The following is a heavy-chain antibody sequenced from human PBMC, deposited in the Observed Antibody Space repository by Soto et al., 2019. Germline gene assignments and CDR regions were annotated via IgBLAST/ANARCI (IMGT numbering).Heavy chain of an antibody. Sequence: ASVKVSCKASGYTFTSYGISWVRQAPGQGLEWMGWISAYNGNTNYAQKLQGRVTMTTDTSTSTAYMELRSLRSDDTAVYYCARAPIGLWFGEFLYPGTASFDYWGQGTLVTVSS. V-gene: IGHV1-18*04. CDR2: ISAYNGNT. CDR3: ARAPIGLWFGEFLYPGTASFDY. J-gene: IGHJ4*02. CDR1: GYTFTSYG. D-gene: IGHD3-10*01.